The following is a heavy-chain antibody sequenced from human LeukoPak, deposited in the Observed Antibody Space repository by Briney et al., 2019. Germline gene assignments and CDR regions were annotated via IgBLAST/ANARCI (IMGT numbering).Heavy chain of an antibody. CDR2: IYYSGST. CDR1: GGSISIGDYY. CDR3: AREEGGYTVGFDY. J-gene: IGHJ4*02. D-gene: IGHD5-18*01. Sequence: PSETLSLTCTVSGGSISIGDYYWTWIRQPPGKGLEWIGYIYYSGSTYYNPSLTSRVTISVDTSKNQFSLKLSSVTAADTAVYYCAREEGGYTVGFDYWGQGTLVTVSS. V-gene: IGHV4-30-4*01.